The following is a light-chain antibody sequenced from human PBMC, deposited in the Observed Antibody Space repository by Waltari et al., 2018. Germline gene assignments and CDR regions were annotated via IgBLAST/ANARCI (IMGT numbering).Light chain of an antibody. CDR2: RAS. V-gene: IGKV1-16*01. CDR1: QGIGNN. J-gene: IGKJ2*01. CDR3: QQGSAFPYT. Sequence: DIQMTQSPSSLSASVGDTVTITCQASQGIGNNLNWYQQKPGNAPKFLISRASSLQDGVPSRFIGGGSGTEFSLTINGLQPEDLATYYCQQGSAFPYTFGQGTKLDI.